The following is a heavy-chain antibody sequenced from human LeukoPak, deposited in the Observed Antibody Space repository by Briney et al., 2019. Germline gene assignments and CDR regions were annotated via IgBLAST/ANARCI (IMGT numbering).Heavy chain of an antibody. V-gene: IGHV3-21*01. Sequence: PGGSLRLSCAASGFTFSSYEMNWVRQAPGKGLEWVSSIRSSSTYIYYADSVEGRFTISRDNAKNSLYLQMNSLRPEDTALYYCARDAESCSGGSCYLWFDPWGQGTLVTVSS. CDR2: IRSSSTYI. CDR3: ARDAESCSGGSCYLWFDP. CDR1: GFTFSSYE. D-gene: IGHD2-15*01. J-gene: IGHJ5*02.